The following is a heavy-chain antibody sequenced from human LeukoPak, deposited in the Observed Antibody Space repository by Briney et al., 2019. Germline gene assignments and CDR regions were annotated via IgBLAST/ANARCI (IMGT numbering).Heavy chain of an antibody. V-gene: IGHV3-23*01. D-gene: IGHD6-19*01. Sequence: GGSLRLSCAASGFTFSSYAMSWVRRAPGKGLEWVSAISGSGGSTYYADSVQGRFTISRDNSKNTLYLQMNSLRAEDTAVYYCAKTYSSGWYRTGGAFDIWGQGTMVTVSS. J-gene: IGHJ3*02. CDR1: GFTFSSYA. CDR3: AKTYSSGWYRTGGAFDI. CDR2: ISGSGGST.